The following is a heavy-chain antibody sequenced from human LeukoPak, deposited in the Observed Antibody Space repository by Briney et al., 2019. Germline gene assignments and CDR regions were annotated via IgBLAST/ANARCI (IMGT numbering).Heavy chain of an antibody. Sequence: GGSLRLSCAASGFTFSSYWMSWVRQAPGKGLEWVANIKQDGSEKYYVDSVKGRFTISRDNAKNSLYLQMNSLRAEDTAVYYCARGLHPYGYDLFLVEYYFDYWGQGTLVTVSS. D-gene: IGHD5-12*01. V-gene: IGHV3-7*04. CDR3: ARGLHPYGYDLFLVEYYFDY. CDR1: GFTFSSYW. CDR2: IKQDGSEK. J-gene: IGHJ4*02.